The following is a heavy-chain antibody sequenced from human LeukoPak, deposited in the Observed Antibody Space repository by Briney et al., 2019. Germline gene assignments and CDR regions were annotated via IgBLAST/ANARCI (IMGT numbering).Heavy chain of an antibody. J-gene: IGHJ4*02. Sequence: PSETLSLTCAVYGGSFSGYYWSWIRQPPGKGLEWIGEINHSGSTNYNPSLKSRVTISVDTSKNQFSLKLSSVTAADTAVYYCARGSTVVTSGYDYWGQGTLVTVSS. CDR1: GGSFSGYY. V-gene: IGHV4-34*01. CDR2: INHSGST. D-gene: IGHD4-23*01. CDR3: ARGSTVVTSGYDY.